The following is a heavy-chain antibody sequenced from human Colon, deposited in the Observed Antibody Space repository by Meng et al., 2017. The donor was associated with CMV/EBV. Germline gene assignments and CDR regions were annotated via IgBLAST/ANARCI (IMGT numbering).Heavy chain of an antibody. J-gene: IGHJ4*02. Sequence: GESLKISCAASGFTFSSHAMTWVRQDPEKGLEWVSAISASGATTYYADSVRGRFTISRDNSKNSLSLQMNNLRGEDSAVYYCARGSGPAAIIDFWGQGTLVTVSS. D-gene: IGHD2-2*01. CDR2: ISASGATT. CDR3: ARGSGPAAIIDF. V-gene: IGHV3-23*01. CDR1: GFTFSSHA.